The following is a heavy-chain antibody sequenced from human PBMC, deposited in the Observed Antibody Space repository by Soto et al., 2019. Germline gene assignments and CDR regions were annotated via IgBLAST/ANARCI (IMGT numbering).Heavy chain of an antibody. V-gene: IGHV1-18*01. CDR1: GYMFSNYA. Sequence: QVQLVQSGGEVKRPGASVKVSCKASGYMFSNYAISWVRQTPGQGLEWMGWINVYNGNTNYAQKFQDRVTMATDTSTNTAYLDLRSLRSDDTAVYFCARDLSSGWFDYWGQGTLVIVSS. CDR2: INVYNGNT. D-gene: IGHD6-19*01. CDR3: ARDLSSGWFDY. J-gene: IGHJ4*02.